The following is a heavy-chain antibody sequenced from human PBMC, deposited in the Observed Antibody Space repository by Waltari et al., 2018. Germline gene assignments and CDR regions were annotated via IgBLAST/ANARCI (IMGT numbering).Heavy chain of an antibody. CDR2: IYTSGST. CDR3: ARDQHNWNDRVYYYYYMDV. CDR1: VGSSGRGSYH. J-gene: IGHJ6*03. D-gene: IGHD1-1*01. Sequence: QAQLQATGPGLVKPSQTVPPTCTVSVGSSGRGSYHRRWIRQPAGKGLEWIGRIYTSGSTNYNPSLKRRVTIAVDTSKNQFSLKLSSVTAADTAVYYCARDQHNWNDRVYYYYYMDVWGKGTTVTVSS. V-gene: IGHV4-61*02.